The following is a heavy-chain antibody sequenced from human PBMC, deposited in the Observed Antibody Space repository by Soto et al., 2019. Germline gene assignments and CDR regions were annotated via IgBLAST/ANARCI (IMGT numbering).Heavy chain of an antibody. V-gene: IGHV3-11*06. CDR2: IDSSSYT. Sequence: PGGSVRLSCEASGFTFSDHYMSWIRQAPGKGLEWVSYIDSSSYTKYADSVKGRFTISRDNAKNSLYLQMNSLRAEDTAVYYCAXDGQSVFYYDSIGPSDYWGQGTLVTVSS. J-gene: IGHJ4*02. D-gene: IGHD3-22*01. CDR3: AXDGQSVFYYDSIGPSDY. CDR1: GFTFSDHY.